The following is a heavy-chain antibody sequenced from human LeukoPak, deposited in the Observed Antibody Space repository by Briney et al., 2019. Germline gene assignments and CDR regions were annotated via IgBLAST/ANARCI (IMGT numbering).Heavy chain of an antibody. Sequence: GGSLRLSCAVSGFTFNNDAMSWGRQAAGKGLEGVAVIRDSGATTDHADSVNGRFTISRDNARDTLYLHLNSLSPEDTAVYFCARDNPGLYPFDNWGQGTLVIVSS. CDR1: GFTFNNDA. D-gene: IGHD2-15*01. CDR3: ARDNPGLYPFDN. V-gene: IGHV3-23*01. CDR2: IRDSGATT. J-gene: IGHJ4*02.